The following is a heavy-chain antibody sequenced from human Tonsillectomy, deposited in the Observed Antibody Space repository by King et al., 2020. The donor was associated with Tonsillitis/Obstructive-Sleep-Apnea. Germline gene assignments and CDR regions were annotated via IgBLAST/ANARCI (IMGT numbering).Heavy chain of an antibody. CDR3: ARSTAAFDI. D-gene: IGHD5-18*01. CDR1: GGSISSYY. Sequence: VQLQESGPGLVKPSETLSLTCTVSGGSISSYYWSWIRQPPGKGLEWSGYIYYSGSTNYNPSLKSRVTISVDTSKNQFSLKLSSVTAADTAVYYCARSTAAFDIWGQGTMVTVSS. J-gene: IGHJ3*02. CDR2: IYYSGST. V-gene: IGHV4-59*08.